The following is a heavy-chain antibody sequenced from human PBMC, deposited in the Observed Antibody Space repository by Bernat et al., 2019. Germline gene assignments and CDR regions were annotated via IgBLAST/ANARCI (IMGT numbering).Heavy chain of an antibody. CDR2: TSSDGTGK. Sequence: QVQLVESGGGVVQPGRSLRLSCAASGFTFTSYILHWVRQAPGKGLEWVAVTSSDGTGKFYADSVKGRFTISADNSKNSLYLQMNSLRAEDTAVYYCAKLGVAGYTDYWYFDLWGRGTLVTVSS. J-gene: IGHJ2*01. CDR1: GFTFTSYI. CDR3: AKLGVAGYTDYWYFDL. D-gene: IGHD6-13*01. V-gene: IGHV3-30*01.